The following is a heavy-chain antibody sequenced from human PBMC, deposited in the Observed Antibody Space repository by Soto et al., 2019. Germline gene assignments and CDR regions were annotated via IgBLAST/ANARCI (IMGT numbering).Heavy chain of an antibody. V-gene: IGHV3-23*01. D-gene: IGHD3-22*01. J-gene: IGHJ4*02. CDR2: ISGSGGST. CDR1: GFTFSSYA. CDR3: AKDSSGYPGGYFDY. Sequence: PGGSLRLSCGASGFTFSSYAMSWVRQAPGKGLEWVSAISGSGGSTYYADSVKGRFTISRDNSKNTLYLQMNSLRAEDTAVYYCAKDSSGYPGGYFDYWGQGTLVTVSS.